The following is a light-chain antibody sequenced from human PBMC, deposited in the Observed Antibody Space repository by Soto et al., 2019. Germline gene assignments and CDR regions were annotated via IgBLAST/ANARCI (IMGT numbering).Light chain of an antibody. CDR2: GAS. CDR1: QSVSSNT. J-gene: IGKJ1*01. V-gene: IGKV3-20*01. CDR3: QRYGISQT. Sequence: EMVLTQSPGTLSLSPGERATLSCWASQSVSSNTLAWDKQKPGQPPRLLIYGASIRVIGIPDRFSSSGARTAFTLTSSRLEPEDVAVYYCQRYGISQTCGQGTKVEI.